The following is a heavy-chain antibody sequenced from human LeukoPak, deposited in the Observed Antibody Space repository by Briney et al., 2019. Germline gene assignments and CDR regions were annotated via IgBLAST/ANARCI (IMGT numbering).Heavy chain of an antibody. D-gene: IGHD1-26*01. V-gene: IGHV1-8*01. CDR1: GYTFTSYD. J-gene: IGHJ3*02. CDR3: ARLKSGSFDAFDI. CDR2: MNPNSGNT. Sequence: ASVKVSCKASGYTFTSYDINWVRQATGQGLEWMGWMNPNSGNTGYAQKFQGRVTMTRNTSISTACMELSSLRSEDTAVYYCARLKSGSFDAFDIWGQGTMVTVSS.